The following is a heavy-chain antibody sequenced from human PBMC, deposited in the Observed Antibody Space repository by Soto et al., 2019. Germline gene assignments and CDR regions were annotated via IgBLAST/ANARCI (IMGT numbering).Heavy chain of an antibody. J-gene: IGHJ4*02. D-gene: IGHD2-8*01. CDR3: AAPASRVFRDYDY. CDR1: GGTFSSYA. Sequence: SVKVSCKASGGTFSSYAISWVRQAPGQGLEWMGGIIPIFGTANYAQKFQGRVTITADESTSTAYMELSSLRSEDTAVYYCAAPASRVFRDYDYWGQGTLVTVSS. V-gene: IGHV1-69*13. CDR2: IIPIFGTA.